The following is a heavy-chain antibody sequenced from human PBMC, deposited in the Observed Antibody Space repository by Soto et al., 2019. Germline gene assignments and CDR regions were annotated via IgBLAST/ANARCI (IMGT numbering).Heavy chain of an antibody. Sequence: GASVKVSCKASGYTFTTYDISCVRRAPGQGLEWMGRISTYNGNTNYAQKLQGRVTMTTDTSTSTAYMELRSLRSDDTAVYYCARVGGYCSSTTCYRWFDPWGQGTLVTVSS. J-gene: IGHJ5*02. CDR2: ISTYNGNT. CDR1: GYTFTTYD. D-gene: IGHD2-2*01. CDR3: ARVGGYCSSTTCYRWFDP. V-gene: IGHV1-18*04.